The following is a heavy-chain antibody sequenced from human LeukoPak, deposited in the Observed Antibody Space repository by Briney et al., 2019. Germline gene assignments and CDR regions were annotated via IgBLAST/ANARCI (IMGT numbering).Heavy chain of an antibody. CDR1: GFTLSSYW. Sequence: GESLRLSCAVSGFTLSSYWMSWVRQAPGKGLEWVANIKYDGSAKYYVDSVKGRFTISRDDAKNSLYLEMNSLRAEDTAVYYCARDLFSGSYQEDFWGQGALVTVSS. V-gene: IGHV3-7*01. D-gene: IGHD1-26*01. CDR2: IKYDGSAK. J-gene: IGHJ4*02. CDR3: ARDLFSGSYQEDF.